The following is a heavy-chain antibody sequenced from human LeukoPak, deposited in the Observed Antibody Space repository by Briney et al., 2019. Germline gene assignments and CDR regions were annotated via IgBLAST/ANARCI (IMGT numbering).Heavy chain of an antibody. CDR2: IRSKANSYAT. J-gene: IGHJ4*02. CDR1: GFTFSSYG. CDR3: ARGYCTNGVCYWDHYFDY. V-gene: IGHV3-73*01. D-gene: IGHD2-8*01. Sequence: GGSLRLSCAASGFTFSSYGMHWVRQASGKGLEWVGRIRSKANSYATAYAASVKGRFTISRDDSKNTAYLQMNSLKTEDTAVYYCARGYCTNGVCYWDHYFDYWGQGTLVTVSS.